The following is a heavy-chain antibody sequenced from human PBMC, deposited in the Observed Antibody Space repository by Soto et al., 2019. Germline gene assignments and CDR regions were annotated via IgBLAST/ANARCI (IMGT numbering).Heavy chain of an antibody. V-gene: IGHV2-5*02. CDR1: GFSLTTSGVG. D-gene: IGHD3-3*01. CDR2: IYWDDDK. CDR3: AHRILRTVFGLVTTTAIYFDF. Sequence: QITLNESGPTVVKPAETLTLTCTFSGFSLTTSGVGVGWIRQSPGKAPEWLALIYWDDDKRYSASLKSRLTITEDTSNNQVVLTMASVDPADTATYYCAHRILRTVFGLVTTTAIYFDFWGQGTPVVVSS. J-gene: IGHJ4*02.